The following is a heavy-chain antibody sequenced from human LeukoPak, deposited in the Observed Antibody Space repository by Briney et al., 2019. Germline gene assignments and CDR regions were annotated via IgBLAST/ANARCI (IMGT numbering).Heavy chain of an antibody. CDR1: GYTFTGYY. CDR3: ATIATTSHDYGDYVGWFDP. CDR2: INPNSGGT. D-gene: IGHD4-17*01. Sequence: ASVKVSCKASGYTFTGYYMHWVRQAPGQGLEWMGWINPNSGGTNYAQKFQGRVTMTEDTSTDTAYMELSSLRSEDTAVYYCATIATTSHDYGDYVGWFDPWGQGTLVTVSS. V-gene: IGHV1-2*02. J-gene: IGHJ5*02.